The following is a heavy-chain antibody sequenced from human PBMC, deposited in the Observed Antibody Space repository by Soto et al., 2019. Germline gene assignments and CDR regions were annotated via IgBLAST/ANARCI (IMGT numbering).Heavy chain of an antibody. D-gene: IGHD2-2*01. Sequence: SQPQRLTNGVDEVYFRDYYWSWIRQPPGKGLEWIGEINHSGSTNYNPSLKSRVTISVDTSKNQFSLKLSSVTAADTAVYYCARKGRYCSSSSCYAWWFDPWGQGTLVTVSS. CDR1: EVYFRDYY. J-gene: IGHJ5*02. CDR2: INHSGST. V-gene: IGHV4-34*01. CDR3: ARKGRYCSSSSCYAWWFDP.